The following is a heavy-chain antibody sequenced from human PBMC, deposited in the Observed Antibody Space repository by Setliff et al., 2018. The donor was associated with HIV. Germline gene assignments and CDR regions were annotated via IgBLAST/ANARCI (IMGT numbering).Heavy chain of an antibody. CDR2: VTHSGRT. V-gene: IGHV4-38-2*01. CDR1: GFSISSRYY. J-gene: IGHJ5*02. D-gene: IGHD3-10*01. CDR3: VRVHWFDP. Sequence: SETLSLTCDVSGFSISSRYYWGWIRQSPGKGLEWIGEVTHSGRTNYNPSLESRVTTSVDTSKTQLSLYMNSVTAADTAVYYCVRVHWFDPWGQGTLVTVSS.